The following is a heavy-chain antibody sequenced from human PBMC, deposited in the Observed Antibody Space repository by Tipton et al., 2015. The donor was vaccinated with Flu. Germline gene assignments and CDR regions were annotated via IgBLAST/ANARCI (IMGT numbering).Heavy chain of an antibody. CDR1: GLTFSSYW. Sequence: SLRLSCAASGLTFSSYWMSWVRQAPGKGLEWVANIKQDGSEKYYVDSVKGRFTISRDNAKNSLYLQMNSLRAEDTAVYYCARAIGAAGSYWGQGTLVTVSS. D-gene: IGHD6-13*01. CDR2: IKQDGSEK. CDR3: ARAIGAAGSY. J-gene: IGHJ4*02. V-gene: IGHV3-7*03.